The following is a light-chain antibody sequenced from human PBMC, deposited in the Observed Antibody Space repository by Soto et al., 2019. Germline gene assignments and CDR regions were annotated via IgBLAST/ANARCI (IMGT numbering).Light chain of an antibody. CDR3: QQSYSTPLA. Sequence: EIVLTQSPGTLSLSPGERATLSCRASQSVSSSYLAWYQQKPGQAPRLLIYGASSRATGIPDRFSGSGSGTDFTLTISSLQPEDFAIYYCQQSYSTPLAFGGGTKVDIK. CDR2: GAS. CDR1: QSVSSSY. V-gene: IGKV3-20*01. J-gene: IGKJ4*01.